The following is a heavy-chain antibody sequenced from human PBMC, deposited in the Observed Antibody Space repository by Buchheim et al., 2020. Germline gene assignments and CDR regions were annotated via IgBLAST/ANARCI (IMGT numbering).Heavy chain of an antibody. D-gene: IGHD1-1*01. CDR1: GFTFSKYA. Sequence: QPQLVESGGGVVQPGRSLRLTCTGSGFTFSKYAKHWVRQAPGKGLEWVAVISYDGNDKYYADSVRGRFSISRDNSKNTLYLQMNSLRAEDTAVYYCASSFWGFQKLEPAKYYFGMDLWGQGTT. CDR3: ASSFWGFQKLEPAKYYFGMDL. V-gene: IGHV3-30*04. J-gene: IGHJ6*02. CDR2: ISYDGNDK.